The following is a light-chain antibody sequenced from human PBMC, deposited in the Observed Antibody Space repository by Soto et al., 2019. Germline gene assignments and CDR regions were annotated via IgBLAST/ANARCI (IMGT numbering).Light chain of an antibody. CDR1: QSISSY. CDR2: ASS. V-gene: IGKV1-39*01. CDR3: QQTNSIPLT. Sequence: DIQMTQSPSSLSASVGDRVTITCRASQSISSYLNWYQQKPGKAPNLLIYASSTLQTGVPSRFSGSASGTRFTLTISSLQPEDSGTYYCQQTNSIPLTFGGGTKVDI. J-gene: IGKJ4*01.